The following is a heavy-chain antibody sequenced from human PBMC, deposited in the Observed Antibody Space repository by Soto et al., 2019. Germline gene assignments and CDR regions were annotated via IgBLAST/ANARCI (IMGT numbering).Heavy chain of an antibody. J-gene: IGHJ4*02. D-gene: IGHD6-25*01. CDR1: GYTFITYD. V-gene: IGHV1-8*01. CDR3: ARRKERSGPNYFDP. Sequence: ASVKVSCKASGYTFITYDINWVRQATGQGLEWMGWMNPSNGNAGYAQNFQGRVTMTRNTSISTAYMELSSLRSDDTAVYFCARRKERSGPNYFDPCGPGSLVTVSS. CDR2: MNPSNGNA.